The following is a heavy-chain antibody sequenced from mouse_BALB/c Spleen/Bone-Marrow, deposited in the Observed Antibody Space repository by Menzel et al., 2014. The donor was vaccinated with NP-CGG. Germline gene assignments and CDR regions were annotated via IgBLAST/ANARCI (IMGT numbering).Heavy chain of an antibody. Sequence: EVQLQQSGPELVKPGTSMKISCKASGYSFTGYTMNWVKQSHGKNLEWIGLIYPYNGGTTYNQKFKGKATFTIDKASSTAYMELLSLTSEDSAAYYCARSDYYGSSYKAWFTYWGQGTLVTVSA. CDR3: ARSDYYGSSYKAWFTY. J-gene: IGHJ3*01. CDR1: GYSFTGYT. D-gene: IGHD1-1*01. V-gene: IGHV1-18*01. CDR2: IYPYNGGT.